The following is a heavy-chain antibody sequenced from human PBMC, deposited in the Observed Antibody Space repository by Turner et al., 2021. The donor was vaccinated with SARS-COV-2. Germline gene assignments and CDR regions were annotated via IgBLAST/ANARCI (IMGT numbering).Heavy chain of an antibody. CDR1: GFSLSTSGVG. V-gene: IGHV2-5*01. D-gene: IGHD3-10*01. Sequence: QITLKASGPTLVKPTQTLTLTCTLPGFSLSTSGVGVGWIRPPPGKALEGLALIYWNDGKRYSPSLKSRLTITKDTSKNQVVLTMTNMDPVDTATYYCAHSEVSGFAEANFDYWGQGTLVTVSS. J-gene: IGHJ4*02. CDR2: IYWNDGK. CDR3: AHSEVSGFAEANFDY.